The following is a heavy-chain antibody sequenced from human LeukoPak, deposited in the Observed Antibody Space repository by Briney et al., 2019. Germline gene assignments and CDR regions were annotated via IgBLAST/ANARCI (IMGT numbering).Heavy chain of an antibody. D-gene: IGHD2-2*01. Sequence: GGSLRLSWAASGFNFSSYAMHWVRQAPGKGLGWVAVISYDGSNKYYADSVKGRFTISRDNSKNTLYLQMNSLRAEDTAVYYCARDQYCSTSCSVVYFDYWGQGTLVTVSP. V-gene: IGHV3-30-3*01. CDR2: ISYDGSNK. CDR1: GFNFSSYA. CDR3: ARDQYCSTSCSVVYFDY. J-gene: IGHJ4*02.